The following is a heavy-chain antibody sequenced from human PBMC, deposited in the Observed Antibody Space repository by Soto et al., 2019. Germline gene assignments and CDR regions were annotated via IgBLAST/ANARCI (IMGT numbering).Heavy chain of an antibody. CDR2: IYYSGST. J-gene: IGHJ5*02. CDR1: GGSISSGGYY. D-gene: IGHD2-2*01. V-gene: IGHV4-31*03. Sequence: QVQLQESGPGLVKPSQTLSLTCTVSGGSISSGGYYWSWIRQHPGKGLEWIGYIYYSGSTYYNPSLKSRVTISVDTSKNQFSLKLSSVTAADTAVYYCARHRDIVVVPAAPPHNWFDPWGQGTLVTVSS. CDR3: ARHRDIVVVPAAPPHNWFDP.